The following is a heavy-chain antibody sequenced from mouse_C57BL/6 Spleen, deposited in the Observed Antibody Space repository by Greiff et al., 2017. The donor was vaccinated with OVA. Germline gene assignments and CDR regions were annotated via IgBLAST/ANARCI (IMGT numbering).Heavy chain of an antibody. D-gene: IGHD2-1*01. Sequence: EVKLMESGGGLVKPGGSLKLSCAASGFTFSDYGMHWVRQAPEKGLEWVAYISSGSSTIYYADTVKGRFTISRDNAKNTLFLQMTSLRSEDTAMYYCARDYGKVWFAYWGQGTLVTVSA. CDR2: ISSGSSTI. CDR1: GFTFSDYG. V-gene: IGHV5-17*01. CDR3: ARDYGKVWFAY. J-gene: IGHJ3*01.